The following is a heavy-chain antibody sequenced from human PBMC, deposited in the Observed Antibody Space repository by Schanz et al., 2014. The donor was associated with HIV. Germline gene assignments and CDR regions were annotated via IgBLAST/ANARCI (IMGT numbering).Heavy chain of an antibody. V-gene: IGHV1-69*06. CDR1: GGTFNNYA. D-gene: IGHD5-12*01. CDR2: IIPVSGTA. CDR3: ARGAAEMATMTPWRY. Sequence: QEQLVQSGAAVRKPGSSVTVSCKTSGGTFNNYALNWVRQAPGQGLEWMGGIIPVSGTASYAQMFQGRVKIIADKSTSTAYMELSSLRSEDTAMYYCARGAAEMATMTPWRYWGQGTLVTVSS. J-gene: IGHJ4*02.